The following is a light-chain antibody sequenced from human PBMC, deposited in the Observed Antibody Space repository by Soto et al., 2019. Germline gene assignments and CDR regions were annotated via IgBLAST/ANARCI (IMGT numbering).Light chain of an antibody. CDR2: LSSDGSH. J-gene: IGLJ2*01. Sequence: QLVLTQSPSASASLGASVKLTYTLSSGHSSYAIAWHQQQPEKGPRYLMKLSSDGSHSKGDGIPDRFSGSSSGAERYLTISSLQSEDEADYYCQTWDIGARVVFGGGTKLTVL. CDR3: QTWDIGARVV. V-gene: IGLV4-69*01. CDR1: SGHSSYA.